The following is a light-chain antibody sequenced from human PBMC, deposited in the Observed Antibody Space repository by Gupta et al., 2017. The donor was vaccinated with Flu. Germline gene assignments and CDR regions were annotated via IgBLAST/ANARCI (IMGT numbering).Light chain of an antibody. V-gene: IGKV3-11*01. Sequence: EIALTQSPATLSLSPGERATLSCRASQSVSNYLAWYQHKPGQAPRLLIYDASNRATGIPARFSGSGSGTDFTLTISSLEPEDFAVYYCQQRRNWVTFGQGTRLEIK. CDR3: QQRRNWVT. J-gene: IGKJ5*01. CDR2: DAS. CDR1: QSVSNY.